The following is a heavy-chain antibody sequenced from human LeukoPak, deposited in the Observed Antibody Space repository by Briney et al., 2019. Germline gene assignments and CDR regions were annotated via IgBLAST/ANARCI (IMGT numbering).Heavy chain of an antibody. D-gene: IGHD3-9*01. CDR1: GFTLSSYA. Sequence: GGSLRLSCAASGFTLSSYAMGWVRQAPGKGLEWVSAISDTGNTYHADSVKGRFTISRDNSKNTLYLQMNSLRAEDTAVYYCARVFGLTGYAWGQGTLVTVSS. J-gene: IGHJ4*02. CDR3: ARVFGLTGYA. CDR2: ISDTGNT. V-gene: IGHV3-23*01.